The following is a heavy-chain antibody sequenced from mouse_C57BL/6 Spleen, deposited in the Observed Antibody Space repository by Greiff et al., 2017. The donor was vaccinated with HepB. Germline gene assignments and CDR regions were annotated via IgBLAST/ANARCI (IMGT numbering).Heavy chain of an antibody. CDR1: GYTFTDYN. D-gene: IGHD2-12*01. CDR2: INPNNGGT. CDR3: ARNKYDVGYYAIDD. Sequence: EVQLQQSGPELVKPGASVKIPCKASGYTFTDYNMDWVKQRHGQSLEWIGDINPNNGGTVYNQKFKGKATLTVDKSSSTAYIELRSLTSEDTAVYYCARNKYDVGYYAIDDWGQGTSGTVSS. J-gene: IGHJ4*01. V-gene: IGHV1-18*01.